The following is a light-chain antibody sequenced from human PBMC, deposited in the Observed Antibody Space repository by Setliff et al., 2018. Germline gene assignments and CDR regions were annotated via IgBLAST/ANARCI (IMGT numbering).Light chain of an antibody. Sequence: QSALSQPPSASGSPGQSVTISCTGTSSDVGGYNYVSWYQQHPGKAPKLMIYEVSKRPSGVPDRFSGCKSGNTASLTVSGPQAEDEADYYCSSYAGSNTPYVFGTGTKVTVL. CDR3: SSYAGSNTPYV. CDR1: SSDVGGYNY. V-gene: IGLV2-8*01. J-gene: IGLJ1*01. CDR2: EVS.